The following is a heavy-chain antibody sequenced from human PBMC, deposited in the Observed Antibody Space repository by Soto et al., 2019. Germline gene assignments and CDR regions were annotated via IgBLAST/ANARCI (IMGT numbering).Heavy chain of an antibody. Sequence: GSLRLSCAASVFTFSIYAMSWVRQAPGKGLEWVSSISGSGGNTYYADSVKGRFTISRDNSKNTLFLQMNSLRAEDTAVYYCASLGVGDWANYYYYYGMDVWGQGTTVTVSS. CDR1: VFTFSIYA. CDR3: ASLGVGDWANYYYYYGMDV. D-gene: IGHD2-21*02. V-gene: IGHV3-23*01. J-gene: IGHJ6*02. CDR2: ISGSGGNT.